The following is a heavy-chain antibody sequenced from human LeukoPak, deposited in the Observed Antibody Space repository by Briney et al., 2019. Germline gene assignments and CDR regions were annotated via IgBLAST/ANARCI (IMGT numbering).Heavy chain of an antibody. CDR3: ARRVPMVRGVYGMDV. J-gene: IGHJ6*02. CDR2: VYYGRTT. D-gene: IGHD3-10*01. V-gene: IGHV4-39*01. CDR1: AGSFISSSHH. Sequence: SETLSLTCTVSAGSFISSSHHWGWIRQSPGKGLEWIGSVYYGRTTYYNPSLDGRVTVSLDTSANQFSLQLNSVTAADTAVYYCARRVPMVRGVYGMDVWGQGTTVTVSS.